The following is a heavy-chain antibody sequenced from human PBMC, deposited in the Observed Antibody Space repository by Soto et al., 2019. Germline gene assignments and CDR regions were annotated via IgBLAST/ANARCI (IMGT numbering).Heavy chain of an antibody. J-gene: IGHJ6*02. CDR3: ARVGVNYHRQGYGMDV. Sequence: QVQLVQSGAEVKKPGASVKVSCKASGYTFTSYGISWVRQAPGQGLEWMGWISAYNGNTNYAQKHQGRVTMTTDTSTSPAYLELRSLRSDDTAVYYCARVGVNYHRQGYGMDVLGQGTTVTVSS. D-gene: IGHD2-2*01. CDR1: GYTFTSYG. V-gene: IGHV1-18*01. CDR2: ISAYNGNT.